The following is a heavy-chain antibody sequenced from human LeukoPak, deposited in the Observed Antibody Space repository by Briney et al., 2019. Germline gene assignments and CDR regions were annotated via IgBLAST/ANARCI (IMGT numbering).Heavy chain of an antibody. V-gene: IGHV3-7*03. CDR3: ARVGSWYAHYFDY. CDR2: IKQDGSEK. Sequence: PGESLRLSRAASGFTFSSYWMSWVRQAPGKGLEWVANIKQDGSEKYYVDSVKGRFTISRDNAKNSLYLQMNSLRAEDTAVYYCARVGSWYAHYFDYWGQGALVTVSS. D-gene: IGHD2-15*01. CDR1: GFTFSSYW. J-gene: IGHJ4*02.